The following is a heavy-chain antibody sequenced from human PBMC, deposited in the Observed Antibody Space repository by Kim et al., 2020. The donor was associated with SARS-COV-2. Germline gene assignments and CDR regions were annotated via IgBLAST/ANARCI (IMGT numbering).Heavy chain of an antibody. Sequence: GGSLRLSCAASGFTFSSYAIHWVRQAPGKGLEWVAVTSYGGSNRNYVDSVKGRFTISRDNSKNTLYLEMNSLRPEDTAVYLCARDRGSAAGSFDYWGQGTLVTVSS. V-gene: IGHV3-30-3*01. J-gene: IGHJ4*02. CDR2: TSYGGSNR. CDR1: GFTFSSYA. D-gene: IGHD6-13*01. CDR3: ARDRGSAAGSFDY.